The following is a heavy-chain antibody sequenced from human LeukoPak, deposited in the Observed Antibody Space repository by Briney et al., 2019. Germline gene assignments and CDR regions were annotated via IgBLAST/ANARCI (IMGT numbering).Heavy chain of an antibody. CDR3: AERDEYSSSFPAFDY. CDR2: IYHSGST. Sequence: PSETLSLTCAVSGGSISSGGYSWSWIRQPPGKGLEWIGYIYHSGSTYYNPSLKSRVTISVDRSKNQFSLKLSSVTAADTAVYYCAERDEYSSSFPAFDYWGQGTLVTVSS. CDR1: GGSISSGGYS. J-gene: IGHJ4*02. V-gene: IGHV4-30-2*01. D-gene: IGHD6-6*01.